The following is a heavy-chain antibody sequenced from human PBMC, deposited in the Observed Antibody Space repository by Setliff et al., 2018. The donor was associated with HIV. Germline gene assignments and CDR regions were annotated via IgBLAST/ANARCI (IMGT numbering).Heavy chain of an antibody. D-gene: IGHD4-4*01. Sequence: SVKVSCKTSGGTFSTYVITWVRQAPGQGLEWMGGMLPIFGMGDFAQKFQGRVTSTADASTRTAYMELSSLTSDDTAVYYCAGSAHSYSYMGYYYHTMDVWGQGTTVTVSS. CDR3: AGSAHSYSYMGYYYHTMDV. CDR2: MLPIFGMG. V-gene: IGHV1-69*13. CDR1: GGTFSTYV. J-gene: IGHJ6*02.